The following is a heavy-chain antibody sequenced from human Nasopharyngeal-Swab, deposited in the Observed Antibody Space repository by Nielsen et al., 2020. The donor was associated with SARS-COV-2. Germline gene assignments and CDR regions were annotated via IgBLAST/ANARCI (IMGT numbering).Heavy chain of an antibody. CDR3: ARDTATPNHRRLGMVEYFQH. J-gene: IGHJ1*01. CDR2: IYYSGST. Sequence: GSLRLSCSVSGGSISSSSSYWGWIRQPPGKGLEWIGSIYYSGSTYYTPSLKSRVTISVDTSKNQFSLNLRSVTAADTAVYYCARDTATPNHRRLGMVEYFQHWGQGTLVTVSS. D-gene: IGHD3-10*01. V-gene: IGHV4-39*02. CDR1: GGSISSSSSY.